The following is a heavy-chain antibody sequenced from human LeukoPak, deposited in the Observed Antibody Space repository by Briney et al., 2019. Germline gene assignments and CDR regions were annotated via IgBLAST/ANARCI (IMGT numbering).Heavy chain of an antibody. J-gene: IGHJ2*01. CDR2: ISSDGGST. D-gene: IGHD1-26*01. V-gene: IGHV3-64*01. CDR1: GIIFSNYA. CDR3: ARGRQGAKTRYFDL. Sequence: GGSLRLSCAASGIIFSNYAMHWVRQGPGKGLECISTISSDGGSTYYATSVKGRFTISRDNSKNTLYLQMGSLRAEDMAVYYCARGRQGAKTRYFDLWGRGTRVTVSS.